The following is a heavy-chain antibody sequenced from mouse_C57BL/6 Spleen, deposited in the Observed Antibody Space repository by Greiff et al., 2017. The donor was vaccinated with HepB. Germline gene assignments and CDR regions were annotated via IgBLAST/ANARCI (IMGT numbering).Heavy chain of an antibody. Sequence: EVQLVESGGGLVKPGGSLKLSCAASGFTFSSYAMSWVRQTPEKRLEWVATISDGGSYTYYPDNVKGRFTISRDNAKNNLYLQMSHLKSEDTAMYYCARDTTTVVAEGYFDYWGQGTTLTVSS. J-gene: IGHJ2*01. CDR2: ISDGGSYT. CDR3: ARDTTTVVAEGYFDY. CDR1: GFTFSSYA. V-gene: IGHV5-4*01. D-gene: IGHD1-1*01.